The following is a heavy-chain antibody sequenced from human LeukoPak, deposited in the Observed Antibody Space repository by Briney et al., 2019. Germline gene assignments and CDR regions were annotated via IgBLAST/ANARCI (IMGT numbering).Heavy chain of an antibody. CDR1: GYTFTSYD. J-gene: IGHJ1*01. Sequence: ASVKVSYKASGYTFTSYDINWVRQATGQGLEWMGWMNPNSGNTGYAQKFQGRVTMTRNTSISTAYMELSSLRSEDTAVYYCAGGREPKNKYFQHWGQGTLVTVSS. V-gene: IGHV1-8*01. D-gene: IGHD2/OR15-2a*01. CDR3: AGGREPKNKYFQH. CDR2: MNPNSGNT.